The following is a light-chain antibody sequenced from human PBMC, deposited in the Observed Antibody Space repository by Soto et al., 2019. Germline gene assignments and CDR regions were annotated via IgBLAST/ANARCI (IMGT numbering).Light chain of an antibody. CDR3: QQRSNWPRT. CDR2: DAS. Sequence: EIVLTQSPATLSLSPGERATLSCRASQSVSCYLDWSQQKPGQAPRLLSYDASNRDTGIPARFSGSGSGTDFTLTISSLEPADFAVYYCQQRSNWPRTFGGGTKVEIK. J-gene: IGKJ4*02. V-gene: IGKV3-11*01. CDR1: QSVSCY.